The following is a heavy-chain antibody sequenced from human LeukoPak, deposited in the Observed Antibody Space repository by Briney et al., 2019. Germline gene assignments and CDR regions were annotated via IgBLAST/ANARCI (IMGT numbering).Heavy chain of an antibody. CDR3: TTGLLGGATTY. CDR1: GFTVSNAW. D-gene: IGHD1-26*01. CDR2: IKTKTAGGTT. V-gene: IGHV3-15*01. J-gene: IGHJ4*02. Sequence: GGSLRLSCAASGFTVSNAWMSWVRQPPGKGLEWIGRIKTKTAGGTTDYPAPVKGEFTISRDDSKNTLYLQMNSLKSEDTAVYYCTTGLLGGATTYWGQGTQVTVSS.